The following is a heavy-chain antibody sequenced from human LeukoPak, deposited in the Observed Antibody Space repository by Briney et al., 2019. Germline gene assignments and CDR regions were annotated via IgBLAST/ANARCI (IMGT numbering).Heavy chain of an antibody. V-gene: IGHV3-7*04. CDR2: IRQDGSEK. Sequence: PGGSLRLSCAASGFTFSNYWMNWVRQAPGKGLEWVANIRQDGSEKYYVDSVKGRFTISRDNAKNSLYLQMNSLRAEDTAVYYCARVGYLKDYCFDYWGQGTLVTVSS. D-gene: IGHD5-18*01. J-gene: IGHJ4*02. CDR3: ARVGYLKDYCFDY. CDR1: GFTFSNYW.